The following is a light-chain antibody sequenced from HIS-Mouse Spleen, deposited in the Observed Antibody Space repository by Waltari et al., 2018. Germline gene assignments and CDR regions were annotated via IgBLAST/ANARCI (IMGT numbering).Light chain of an antibody. Sequence: EIVLTQSPGTLSLSQGERATLSCRASQSVSSSYLAWYQQKPGPAPRLLIYGASSRATGIPDRFSGSGSGTDFTLTISRLEPEDFAVYYCQQYGSSPETFGQGTKVEIK. V-gene: IGKV3-20*01. CDR1: QSVSSSY. J-gene: IGKJ1*01. CDR2: GAS. CDR3: QQYGSSPET.